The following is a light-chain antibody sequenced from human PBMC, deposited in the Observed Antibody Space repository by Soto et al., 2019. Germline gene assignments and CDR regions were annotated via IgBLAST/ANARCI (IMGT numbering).Light chain of an antibody. CDR2: DVS. V-gene: IGLV2-14*01. Sequence: QSALTQPASVSGSPGPSITISCTGTSSDVGGYNYVSWYQQHPGKAPKLMIYDVSNRPSGVSNRFSGSKSGNTASLTISGLQAEDESYYYCSSYASSSPDVFGPGTKVTVL. J-gene: IGLJ1*01. CDR1: SSDVGGYNY. CDR3: SSYASSSPDV.